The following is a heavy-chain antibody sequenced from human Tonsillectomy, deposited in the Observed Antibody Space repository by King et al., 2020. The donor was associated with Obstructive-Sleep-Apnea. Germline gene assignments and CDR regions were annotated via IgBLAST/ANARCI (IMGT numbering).Heavy chain of an antibody. D-gene: IGHD6-13*01. J-gene: IGHJ4*02. CDR1: GFTFSSYA. Sequence: VQLVESGGGSVQPGGSLRLSCAASGFTFSSYAMGWVRQAPGKGLVWVATMSGSGGSRYYANSVKGRFTISRDNSKNTLYLQMNSLRAEDTAVYYCAKGPAQQLVPNYFDYWGQGTPVTAPS. CDR2: MSGSGGSR. V-gene: IGHV3-23*04. CDR3: AKGPAQQLVPNYFDY.